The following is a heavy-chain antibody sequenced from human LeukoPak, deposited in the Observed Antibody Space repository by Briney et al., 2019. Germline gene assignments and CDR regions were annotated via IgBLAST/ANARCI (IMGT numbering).Heavy chain of an antibody. CDR1: GGTFSSYA. J-gene: IGHJ2*01. CDR3: ARSDIVVVVAATGYWYFDL. V-gene: IGHV1-69*05. CDR2: IIPIFGTA. Sequence: SVKVSCKASGGTFSSYAISWVRQAPGQGLEWMGRIIPIFGTANYAQKFQGRVTITTDESTSTAYMELSSLRSEDTAVYYCARSDIVVVVAATGYWYFDLWGRGTLVTVSS. D-gene: IGHD2-15*01.